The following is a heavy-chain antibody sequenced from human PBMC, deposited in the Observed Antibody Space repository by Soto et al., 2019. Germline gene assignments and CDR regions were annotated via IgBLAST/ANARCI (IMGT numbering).Heavy chain of an antibody. V-gene: IGHV1-8*01. CDR2: MNPNSGNT. D-gene: IGHD3-9*01. J-gene: IGHJ6*02. Sequence: ASVKVSCKASGYTFTSYDIHWVRQATGQGLEWMGCMNPNSGNTGYAQKFQGRVTMTRNTSISTGYMELSSLRYEDTAVYYCASRPANTKDYDILTGYDRPYYYGMDVWGQGTTVTVSS. CDR1: GYTFTSYD. CDR3: ASRPANTKDYDILTGYDRPYYYGMDV.